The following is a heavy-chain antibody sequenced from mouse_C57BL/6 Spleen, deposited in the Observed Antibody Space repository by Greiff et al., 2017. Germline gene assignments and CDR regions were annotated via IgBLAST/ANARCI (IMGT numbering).Heavy chain of an antibody. Sequence: QVQLKQPGAELVKPGASVKLSCKASGYTFTSYWMQWVKQRPGQGLEWIGEIDPSDSYTNYNQKFKGKATLTVDTSSSTAYMQLSSLTSEDSAVYYCARGTTVVATPFDDWGQGTTLTVSS. V-gene: IGHV1-50*01. CDR1: GYTFTSYW. CDR3: ARGTTVVATPFDD. J-gene: IGHJ2*01. D-gene: IGHD1-1*01. CDR2: IDPSDSYT.